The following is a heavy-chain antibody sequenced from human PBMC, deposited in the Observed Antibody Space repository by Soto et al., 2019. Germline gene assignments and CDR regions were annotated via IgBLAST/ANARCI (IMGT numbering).Heavy chain of an antibody. D-gene: IGHD3-9*01. Sequence: ASVNVSFKAAGYTFTGYCIHWVLHAPGQWLEWMGWINPNSGGTNYAQKFQGRVTMTRDTSISTAYMELSRLRSDDTAVYYCARGGVLRYFEWLYNDDLDICGKGKMVNVSS. CDR2: INPNSGGT. J-gene: IGHJ3*02. CDR3: ARGGVLRYFEWLYNDDLDI. CDR1: GYTFTGYC. V-gene: IGHV1-2*02.